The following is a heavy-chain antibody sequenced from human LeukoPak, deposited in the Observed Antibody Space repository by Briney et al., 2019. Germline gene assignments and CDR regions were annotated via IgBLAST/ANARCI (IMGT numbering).Heavy chain of an antibody. Sequence: GGSLRLSCAASGFTFSSYEMNWVRQAPGKGLEWVSYISSSGSTIYYADSVKGRFTISRDNAKNSLYLQMNSLRAEDTAVYYCARGDTAMAHLYYFDYRGQGTLVTVSS. D-gene: IGHD5-18*01. CDR3: ARGDTAMAHLYYFDY. J-gene: IGHJ4*02. CDR1: GFTFSSYE. V-gene: IGHV3-48*03. CDR2: ISSSGSTI.